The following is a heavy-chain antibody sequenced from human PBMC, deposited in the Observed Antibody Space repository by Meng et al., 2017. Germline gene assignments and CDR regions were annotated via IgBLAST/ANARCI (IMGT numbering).Heavy chain of an antibody. D-gene: IGHD6-13*01. CDR1: GGSISSSSYY. V-gene: IGHV4-39*07. Sequence: QLQLQESGPGLVKLSETLSLTCTVSGGSISSSSYYWGWIRQPPGKGLEWIGSIYYSGSTYYNPSLKSRVTISVDTSKNQFSLKLSSVTAADTAVYYCARDGIAAAGTGRSYFQHWGQGTLVTVSS. CDR3: ARDGIAAAGTGRSYFQH. J-gene: IGHJ1*01. CDR2: IYYSGST.